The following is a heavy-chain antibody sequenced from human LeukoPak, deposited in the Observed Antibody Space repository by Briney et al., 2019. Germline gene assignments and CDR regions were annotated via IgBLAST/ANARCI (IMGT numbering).Heavy chain of an antibody. D-gene: IGHD4-17*01. CDR2: VSYAVSNK. V-gene: IGHV3-30*04. CDR1: GFTFSTYA. CDR3: ARNLEFVTTNDAMDV. J-gene: IGHJ6*02. Sequence: PGRSLRLSCAASGFTFSTYAMHWVRQAPGKELEWVAVVSYAVSNKYYADSVKGRFTISRDNSKNTLYLQMNGLKPEDTAVYYCARNLEFVTTNDAMDVWGQGTTVTVSS.